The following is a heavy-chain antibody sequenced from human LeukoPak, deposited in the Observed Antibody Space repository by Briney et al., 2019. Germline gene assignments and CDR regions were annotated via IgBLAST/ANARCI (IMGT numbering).Heavy chain of an antibody. D-gene: IGHD2-21*01. Sequence: SETLSLTCTVSGGSISSYYWSWIRQPPGKGLEWIGYIYYSGSTNYNPSLKSRVTISVDTSKNQFSLQLNSVTPEDTAVYYCARDLQVRDKTVVNWFDPWGQGTLVTVSS. J-gene: IGHJ5*02. CDR1: GGSISSYY. CDR2: IYYSGST. CDR3: ARDLQVRDKTVVNWFDP. V-gene: IGHV4-59*12.